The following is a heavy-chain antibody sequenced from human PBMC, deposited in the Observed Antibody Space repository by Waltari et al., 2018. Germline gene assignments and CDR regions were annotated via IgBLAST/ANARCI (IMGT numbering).Heavy chain of an antibody. CDR1: GFSFEDYA. J-gene: IGHJ4*02. CDR3: VKDRGLYSSSSGLDY. Sequence: EVQLVESGGGLVQPGRSLRLSCAASGFSFEDYAMHWVRQAPGKGLEWVSGISWKSGSTAYADAVEGRFTISRDNAKNSLYLQMHSLRPEDTALYYCVKDRGLYSSSSGLDYWGQGTLVTVSS. CDR2: ISWKSGST. D-gene: IGHD6-6*01. V-gene: IGHV3-9*01.